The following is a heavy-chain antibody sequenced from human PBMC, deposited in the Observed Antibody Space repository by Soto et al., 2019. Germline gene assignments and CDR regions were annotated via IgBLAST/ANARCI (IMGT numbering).Heavy chain of an antibody. D-gene: IGHD1-1*01. V-gene: IGHV3-53*01. CDR1: GLTISGEKY. CDR2: LYYVDGS. CDR3: ATWHEREHAFDV. Sequence: DVQLVESGGGLIQPGACVRLSCAAFGLTISGEKYVALLRQAPRRGLEWVSALYYVDGSVYADSVTGRFTTSRDSSKATVYLQMNDLRPDDTAVYYCATWHEREHAFDVWGEGTTVTIS. J-gene: IGHJ3*01.